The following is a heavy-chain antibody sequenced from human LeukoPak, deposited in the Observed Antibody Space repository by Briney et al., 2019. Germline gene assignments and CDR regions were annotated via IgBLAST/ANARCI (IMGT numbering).Heavy chain of an antibody. CDR1: GYDFTSVG. Sequence: ASAKVSCKASGYDFTSVGITWVRRAAGQGLEWMGWISPYNGNIRYARKFQGRVAMTTDTSTTTAYMELRGLRFNDTAVYYCARAGPGSGWYFDYWGQGTLVTISS. V-gene: IGHV1-18*01. CDR3: ARAGPGSGWYFDY. CDR2: ISPYNGNI. D-gene: IGHD6-19*01. J-gene: IGHJ4*02.